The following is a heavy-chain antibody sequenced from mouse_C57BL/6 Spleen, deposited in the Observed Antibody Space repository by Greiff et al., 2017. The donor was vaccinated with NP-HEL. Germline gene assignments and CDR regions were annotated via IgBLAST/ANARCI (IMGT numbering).Heavy chain of an antibody. CDR3: ARGGYYSNYDYYAMDY. Sequence: QVQLQQPGAELVKPGASVKLSCKASGYTFTSYWMHWVKQRPGQGLEWIGMIHPNSGSTNYNEKFKSKATLTVDKSSSTAYMQLSSLTSADSAVYYCARGGYYSNYDYYAMDYWGQGTSVTVSS. D-gene: IGHD2-5*01. J-gene: IGHJ4*01. CDR1: GYTFTSYW. V-gene: IGHV1-64*01. CDR2: IHPNSGST.